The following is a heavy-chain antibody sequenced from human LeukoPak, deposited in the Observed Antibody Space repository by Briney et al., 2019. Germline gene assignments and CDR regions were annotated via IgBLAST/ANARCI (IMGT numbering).Heavy chain of an antibody. D-gene: IGHD2-2*01. J-gene: IGHJ3*02. CDR3: AKDVVVVPAASDAFDI. CDR2: ISGSGGTT. V-gene: IGHV3-23*01. CDR1: GFTFSRYA. Sequence: PGGSLRLSCAASGFTFSRYAMSWVRQAPGKGLECVSSISGSGGTTYYADSVKGRFTISRHNSKNTLYLQMNSLRAKDTAVYYCAKDVVVVPAASDAFDIWGQGTMVTVSS.